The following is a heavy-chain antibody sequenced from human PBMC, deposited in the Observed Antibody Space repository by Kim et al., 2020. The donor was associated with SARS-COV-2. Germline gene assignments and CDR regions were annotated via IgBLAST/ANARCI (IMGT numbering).Heavy chain of an antibody. CDR1: GFTFSRYV. J-gene: IGHJ4*02. V-gene: IGHV1-69*13. D-gene: IGHD2-15*01. Sequence: SVKVSCKASGFTFSRYVFRWVRQAPGLGLEWMGEINPIFGKPKYAQRFQGRVTIAADERTTTAYMELSSLRSEDTAVYYCAGCSGGGCPQDYWGRGSLVTVSS. CDR3: AGCSGGGCPQDY. CDR2: INPIFGKP.